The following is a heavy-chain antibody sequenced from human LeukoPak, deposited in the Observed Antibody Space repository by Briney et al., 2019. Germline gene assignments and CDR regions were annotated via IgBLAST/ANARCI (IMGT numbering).Heavy chain of an antibody. CDR2: IKSKTAGGAI. D-gene: IGHD3-10*01. J-gene: IGHJ4*02. CDR1: GFTFSSYS. Sequence: GGSLRLSCAASGFTFSSYSMNWVRQAPGKGLEWVGRIKSKTAGGAIDYAAPVKGRFTISRDDSKNTLYLQMNALKTDDTGVYYCATDRGPIVNCWGQGTLVTVSS. V-gene: IGHV3-15*01. CDR3: ATDRGPIVNC.